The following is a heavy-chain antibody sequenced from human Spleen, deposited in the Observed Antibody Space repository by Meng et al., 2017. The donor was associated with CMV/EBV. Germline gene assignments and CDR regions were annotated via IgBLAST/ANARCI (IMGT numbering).Heavy chain of an antibody. J-gene: IGHJ6*02. CDR3: ARDQQHYGMDV. CDR1: GFSLSSYG. CDR2: IWYDGSNK. Sequence: GESLKISCAASGFSLSSYGMHWVRQAPGQGLEWVAVIWYDGSNKDYADSVKGRFTISRDNSKNTLYLQMNSLRAEDTAVYYCARDQQHYGMDVWGQGTTVTVSS. V-gene: IGHV3-33*01. D-gene: IGHD6-13*01.